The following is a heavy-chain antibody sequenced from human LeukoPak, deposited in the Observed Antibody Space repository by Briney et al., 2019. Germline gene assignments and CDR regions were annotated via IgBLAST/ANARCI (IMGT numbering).Heavy chain of an antibody. CDR1: GYSFTNYW. CDR3: ASPGYCTSTSCLSRGFAFDI. CDR2: IYPGDSDT. Sequence: GGSLKISGKGSGYSFTNYWIGWVGQMPGKGLEWRGIIYPGDSDTTYSPSFQGQVTISADKSISAAYLQWSSLKASDTAVYYCASPGYCTSTSCLSRGFAFDIWGQGTMVTVSS. V-gene: IGHV5-51*01. J-gene: IGHJ3*02. D-gene: IGHD2-2*01.